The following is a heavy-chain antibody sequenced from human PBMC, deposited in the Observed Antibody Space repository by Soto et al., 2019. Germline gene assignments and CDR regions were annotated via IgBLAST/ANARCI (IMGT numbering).Heavy chain of an antibody. V-gene: IGHV1-8*01. Sequence: VKVSCKASGYTFTSYDISWVRQATGQGLEWMGWMNPNSGNTGYALKFQGRVSMTRNTSIYTVYLELSSLASDDTAVYYCVRMASSGTLNWFDPWGQGTLVTVSS. CDR3: VRMASSGTLNWFDP. CDR2: MNPNSGNT. CDR1: GYTFTSYD. D-gene: IGHD1-1*01. J-gene: IGHJ5*02.